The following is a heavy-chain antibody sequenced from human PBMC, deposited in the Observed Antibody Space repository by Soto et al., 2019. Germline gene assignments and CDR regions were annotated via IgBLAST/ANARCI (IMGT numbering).Heavy chain of an antibody. D-gene: IGHD1-26*01. CDR1: GFSLSTSGAG. J-gene: IGHJ4*02. CDR3: AHRYGGNYYRWYFNS. Sequence: QITLKESGPTLVKPTQTLTVTCTFSGFSLSTSGAGVGWIRQSPGKAPEWLALISWKDEKRYKPRLKSRLTITKDTSKNQVVLTMTDLDPVDTATYFCAHRYGGNYYRWYFNSWGQGTLVTVSS. V-gene: IGHV2-5*01. CDR2: ISWKDEK.